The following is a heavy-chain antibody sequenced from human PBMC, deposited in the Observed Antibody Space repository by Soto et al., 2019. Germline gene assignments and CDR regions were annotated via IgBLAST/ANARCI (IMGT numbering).Heavy chain of an antibody. Sequence: PGESLKISCKGSGYSVTSYWIGWVRQMPGKGLEWMGIIYPGDSDTRYSPSFQGQVTISADKSISTAYLQWSSLKASDTAMYYCARLDSSGWQNDAFDIWGRGTMVTVSS. V-gene: IGHV5-51*01. J-gene: IGHJ3*02. CDR1: GYSVTSYW. CDR3: ARLDSSGWQNDAFDI. CDR2: IYPGDSDT. D-gene: IGHD6-19*01.